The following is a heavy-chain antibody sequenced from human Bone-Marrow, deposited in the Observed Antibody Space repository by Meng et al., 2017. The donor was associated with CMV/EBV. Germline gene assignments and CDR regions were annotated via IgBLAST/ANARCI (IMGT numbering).Heavy chain of an antibody. CDR3: ARGSRGGYYPYYYYYYGMDV. J-gene: IGHJ6*02. V-gene: IGHV4-34*01. Sequence: SQTLSLICAVYGGSFSGYYWSWIRQPPGKGLEWIGEINHSGSTNYNPSLKSRVTISVDTSKNQFSLKLSSVTAADTAVYYCARGSRGGYYPYYYYYYGMDVWGQGTTVTVSS. CDR1: GGSFSGYY. CDR2: INHSGST. D-gene: IGHD3-22*01.